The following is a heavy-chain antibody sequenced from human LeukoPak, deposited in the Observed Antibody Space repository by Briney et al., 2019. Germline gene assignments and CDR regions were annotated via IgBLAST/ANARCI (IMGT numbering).Heavy chain of an antibody. CDR3: ARVEVVVEGMDY. Sequence: GGSLRLSCAASGFTFGSFWMTWVRQAPGKGLEWVATINQDGSEKYSVDSVKGRFTISRDNAKNSLYLQMNSLRAEDTAVYYCARVEVVVEGMDYWGQGTLVTVSS. CDR1: GFTFGSFW. CDR2: INQDGSEK. V-gene: IGHV3-7*01. J-gene: IGHJ4*02. D-gene: IGHD3-22*01.